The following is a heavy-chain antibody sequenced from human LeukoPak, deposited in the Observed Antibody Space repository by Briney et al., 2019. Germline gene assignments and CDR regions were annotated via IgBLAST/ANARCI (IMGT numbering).Heavy chain of an antibody. Sequence: SETLSLTCTVSGGSISSSYYWGWIRQPPGKGLEWIGSIYYSGSTYYNPSLKSRVTISVDTSKNQFSLKLSSVTAADTAVYYCARGDDGFDYWGQGTLVTVSS. D-gene: IGHD3-10*01. CDR1: GGSISSSYY. CDR3: ARGDDGFDY. CDR2: IYYSGST. V-gene: IGHV4-39*01. J-gene: IGHJ4*02.